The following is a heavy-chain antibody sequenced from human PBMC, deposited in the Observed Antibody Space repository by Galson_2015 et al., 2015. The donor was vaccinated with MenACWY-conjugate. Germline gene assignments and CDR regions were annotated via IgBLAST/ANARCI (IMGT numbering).Heavy chain of an antibody. CDR1: GFTFSSYW. D-gene: IGHD1-14*01. CDR3: ARDLSGDNPLI. Sequence: SLRLSCAASGFTFSSYWMSWVRQAPGKGLEWVANIKQDGSEKYYVDSVKGRFTISRDNAKNSLYLQMNSPRAEDTAVYYCARDLSGDNPLIGGQGTLVTVSS. J-gene: IGHJ4*02. V-gene: IGHV3-7*03. CDR2: IKQDGSEK.